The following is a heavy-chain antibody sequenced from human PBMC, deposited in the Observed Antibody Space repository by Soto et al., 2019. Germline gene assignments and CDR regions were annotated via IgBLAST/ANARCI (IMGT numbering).Heavy chain of an antibody. J-gene: IGHJ4*02. CDR3: AREGGDWYHFDY. CDR2: IKVGNGNT. D-gene: IGHD2-21*02. V-gene: IGHV1-3*01. Sequence: ASVKVSCKASGYTFTGYTIHWVRQAPGQRLEWMGWIKVGNGNTKYSQKSQGRVTITKDTPASTVYMELSSLRSEDTSVYYCAREGGDWYHFDYWGQGTLVTVSS. CDR1: GYTFTGYT.